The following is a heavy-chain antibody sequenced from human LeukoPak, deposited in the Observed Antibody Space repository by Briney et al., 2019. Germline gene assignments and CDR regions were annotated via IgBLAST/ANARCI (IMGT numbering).Heavy chain of an antibody. CDR3: ARDDAFRGVAMDV. Sequence: GGSLRLSCAASGFTFSGYWMHWVRHVPGKGLVWVSRLNTDGSSTSYADSVKGRFTISRDNAKNTLYLQTNSLRAEDTAVYYCARDDAFRGVAMDVWGQGTTVTVSS. CDR2: LNTDGSST. CDR1: GFTFSGYW. D-gene: IGHD3-16*01. V-gene: IGHV3-74*01. J-gene: IGHJ6*01.